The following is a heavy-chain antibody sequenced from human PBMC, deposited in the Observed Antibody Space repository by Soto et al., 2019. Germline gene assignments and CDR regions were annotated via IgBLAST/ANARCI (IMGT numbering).Heavy chain of an antibody. Sequence: PGGSLRLSCAASGFAFEDYGMQWVRQAPGKGLEWVSGIIWNGGSTDYADSVKGRFTISRDNAKNSLYLQMNRLRAEDTALYYCAMGIAAAATTQHYYYYALDVWGQGTTVTVSS. CDR3: AMGIAAAATTQHYYYYALDV. J-gene: IGHJ6*02. D-gene: IGHD6-13*01. CDR2: IIWNGGST. CDR1: GFAFEDYG. V-gene: IGHV3-20*04.